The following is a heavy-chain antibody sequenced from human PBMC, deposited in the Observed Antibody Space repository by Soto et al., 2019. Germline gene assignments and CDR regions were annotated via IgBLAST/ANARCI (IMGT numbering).Heavy chain of an antibody. D-gene: IGHD3-22*01. Sequence: QVQLVQSGGEMKKPGASVMVSCKASGYSFPTYGISWVRQAPGQGLQWMGWVSAYIGATNYAQKLQGRVTMTTDTSTSTAYMELRNLRSDDTAVYYCERGSSGYYPDAFDIWGHGTIITVSS. CDR3: ERGSSGYYPDAFDI. V-gene: IGHV1-18*04. CDR2: VSAYIGAT. CDR1: GYSFPTYG. J-gene: IGHJ3*02.